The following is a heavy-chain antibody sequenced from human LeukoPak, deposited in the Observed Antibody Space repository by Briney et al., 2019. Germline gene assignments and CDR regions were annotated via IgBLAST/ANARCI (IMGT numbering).Heavy chain of an antibody. CDR2: ISSNGGST. J-gene: IGHJ3*02. D-gene: IGHD4-23*01. Sequence: PGGSLRLSCAASGFTFSSYAMHWVRQAPGKGLEYVSAISSNGGSTYYANSVKGRFTISRDNSKNTLYLQMGGLRAEDMAVYYCAGDYGGNRAFDIWGQGTMVTVSS. V-gene: IGHV3-64*01. CDR3: AGDYGGNRAFDI. CDR1: GFTFSSYA.